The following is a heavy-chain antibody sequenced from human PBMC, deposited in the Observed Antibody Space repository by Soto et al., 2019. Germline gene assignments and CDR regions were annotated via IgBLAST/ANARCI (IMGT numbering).Heavy chain of an antibody. Sequence: EVQLVESGGGLVQPGGSLRLSCAASGFTFSSYWMHWVRQAPGKGLVWVSRVNSDVSSTNYADSVKDRFTVSRDNAKDTLYLQMNSLRAADTAVYYCAREGNYGNHHDGFDIWGQGTMVTVSS. CDR2: VNSDVSST. J-gene: IGHJ3*02. D-gene: IGHD1-7*01. CDR3: AREGNYGNHHDGFDI. CDR1: GFTFSSYW. V-gene: IGHV3-74*01.